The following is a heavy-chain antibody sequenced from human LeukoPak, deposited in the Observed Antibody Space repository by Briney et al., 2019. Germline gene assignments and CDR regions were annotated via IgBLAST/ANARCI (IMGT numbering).Heavy chain of an antibody. Sequence: PSQTLSLTCTVSGGSISSGSYYWSWIRQPAGKGLEWIGRIYTSGSTNYNPSLKSRVTISVDTSKNQFSLKLSSVTAADTAVYYCARDSTFDLPTSRYYYMDVWGKGTTVTVSS. CDR1: GGSISSGSYY. CDR3: ARDSTFDLPTSRYYYMDV. V-gene: IGHV4-61*02. J-gene: IGHJ6*03. D-gene: IGHD3-3*01. CDR2: IYTSGST.